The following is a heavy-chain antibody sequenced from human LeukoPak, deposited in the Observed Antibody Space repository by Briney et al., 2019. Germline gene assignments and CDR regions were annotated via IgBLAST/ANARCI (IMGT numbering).Heavy chain of an antibody. CDR2: IIPILGIA. D-gene: IGHD1-26*01. CDR3: ARGTLSGAQVPYKYGMDV. V-gene: IGHV1-69*04. J-gene: IGHJ6*02. Sequence: SVKVSCKASGGTFSSYAISWVRQAPGQGLEWMGRIIPILGIANYAQKFQGRVTITADKSTSTAYMELSSLRSEDTAVHYCARGTLSGAQVPYKYGMDVWGQGTTVTVSS. CDR1: GGTFSSYA.